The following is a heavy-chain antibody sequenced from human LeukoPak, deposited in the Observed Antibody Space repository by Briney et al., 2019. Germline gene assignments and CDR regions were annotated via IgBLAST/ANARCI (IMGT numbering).Heavy chain of an antibody. CDR1: GFTFSSYA. Sequence: AGGSLRLSCAASGFTFSSYAMSWVRQAPGKGLEWVSAISGSGGSTYYADSVKGRFTISRDNSKNTLYLQMNSLRAEDTAVYYCAKRGRITIFGVVARGDAFDIWGQGTMVTVSS. CDR2: ISGSGGST. D-gene: IGHD3-3*01. CDR3: AKRGRITIFGVVARGDAFDI. J-gene: IGHJ3*02. V-gene: IGHV3-23*01.